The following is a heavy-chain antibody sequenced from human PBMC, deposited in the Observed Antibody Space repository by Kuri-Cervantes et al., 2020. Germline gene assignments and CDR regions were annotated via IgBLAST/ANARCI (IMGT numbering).Heavy chain of an antibody. CDR1: GFTFSSYD. D-gene: IGHD3-16*01. CDR3: ARLPDLGGSLGY. Sequence: GESLKISCAASGFTFSSYDMHWVRQATGKGLEWVSSISSSSSYIYYADSVKGRFTISRDNAKNSLYLQMNSLRAEDTAVYYCARLPDLGGSLGYWGQGTLVTVSS. J-gene: IGHJ4*02. V-gene: IGHV3-21*01. CDR2: ISSSSSYI.